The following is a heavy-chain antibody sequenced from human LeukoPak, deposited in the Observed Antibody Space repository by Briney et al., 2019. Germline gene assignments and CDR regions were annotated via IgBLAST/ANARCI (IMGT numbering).Heavy chain of an antibody. Sequence: AGGSLRLSCAASGFIFSSYSMNWVRQAPGKGLEWVSYISSSSSTIYYADSVKGRFTISRDNAKNSLYLQMNSLRAEDTAVYYCAREIVAKRGDYWGQGTLVTVSS. V-gene: IGHV3-48*01. CDR2: ISSSSSTI. CDR1: GFIFSSYS. CDR3: AREIVAKRGDY. D-gene: IGHD2-15*01. J-gene: IGHJ4*02.